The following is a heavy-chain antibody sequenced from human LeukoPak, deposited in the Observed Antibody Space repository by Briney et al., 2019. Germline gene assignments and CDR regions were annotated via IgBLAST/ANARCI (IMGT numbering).Heavy chain of an antibody. CDR3: ARDRVVPAAEAGPDY. Sequence: GASVKVSCKASGYTFTSYYMHWVRQAPGQGLEWMGIINPSGGSTSYAQKFQGRVTMTRDTSTSTVYMELSSLRSEDTAVYYCARDRVVPAAEAGPDYWGQGTLVTVSS. CDR1: GYTFTSYY. CDR2: INPSGGST. J-gene: IGHJ4*02. D-gene: IGHD2-2*01. V-gene: IGHV1-46*01.